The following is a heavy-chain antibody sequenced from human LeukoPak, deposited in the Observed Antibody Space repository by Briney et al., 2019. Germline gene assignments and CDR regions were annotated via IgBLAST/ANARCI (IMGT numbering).Heavy chain of an antibody. CDR2: ISPTGNSV. V-gene: IGHV3-21*01. D-gene: IGHD2-2*01. J-gene: IGHJ4*02. CDR1: GFTFSSYT. Sequence: TAGGSLRLSCAASGFTFSSYTMTWIRQAPGKGLEWISSISPTGNSVYYADSLKGRSTISRDAATNSLYLQMSTLRADDTAMYYCARDFMGESGYAGYWGQGTLVTVSS. CDR3: ARDFMGESGYAGY.